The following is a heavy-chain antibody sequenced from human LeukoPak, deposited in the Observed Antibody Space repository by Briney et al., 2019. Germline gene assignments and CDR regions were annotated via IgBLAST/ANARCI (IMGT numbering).Heavy chain of an antibody. J-gene: IGHJ4*02. D-gene: IGHD3-10*01. V-gene: IGHV3-23*01. CDR3: AKDGGHYYGLIVPPYYFDY. CDR2: ISGSGGST. CDR1: GFTFSSYA. Sequence: GGSLRLSCPASGFTFSSYAMSWVRQAPGKGLEWVSAISGSGGSTYYADSVKGRFTISRDNSKNTLYLQMNSLRAEDTAVYYCAKDGGHYYGLIVPPYYFDYWGQGTLVTVSS.